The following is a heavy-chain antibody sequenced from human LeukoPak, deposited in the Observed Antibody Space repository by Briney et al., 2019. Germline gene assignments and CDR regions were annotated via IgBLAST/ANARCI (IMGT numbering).Heavy chain of an antibody. D-gene: IGHD3-22*01. Sequence: SETLSLTCTVSGGSISSYYWSWIRQPAGKGLEWTGSIYTSGSTNYNPSLKSRVTMSVDTSKNQFSLKLSSVTAADTAVYYCAREVTTYYYDSSGYYSFDYWGQGTLVTVSS. CDR2: IYTSGST. CDR1: GGSISSYY. J-gene: IGHJ4*02. CDR3: AREVTTYYYDSSGYYSFDY. V-gene: IGHV4-4*07.